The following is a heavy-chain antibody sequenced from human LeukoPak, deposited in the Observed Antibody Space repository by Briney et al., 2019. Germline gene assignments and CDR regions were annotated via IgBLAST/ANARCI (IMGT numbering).Heavy chain of an antibody. J-gene: IGHJ4*02. D-gene: IGHD2-15*01. CDR1: GGSISGYS. CDR2: IYTSGST. CDR3: AISYCSGGSCYHFDY. Sequence: PSETLSLTCTVSGGSISGYSWSWIRQPAGKGLEWIGRIYTSGSTNYNPSLKSRVTMSVDTSKNQFSLKLSSVAAAETAVYYCAISYCSGGSCYHFDYWGQGTLVTVSS. V-gene: IGHV4-4*07.